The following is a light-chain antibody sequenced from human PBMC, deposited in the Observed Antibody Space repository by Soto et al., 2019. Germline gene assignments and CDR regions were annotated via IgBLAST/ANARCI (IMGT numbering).Light chain of an antibody. CDR3: SSWTTRSTYV. CDR1: SSDVGAFRF. J-gene: IGLJ1*01. Sequence: QSALTQPASVSGSPGQSITISCTGTSSDVGAFRFVTWYQQHPGKAPKLMIYEVTNRPAGVSDRFSGSKSGNTAALTISGLQAEDEADYSCSSWTTRSTYVFGTGTKVTVL. V-gene: IGLV2-14*01. CDR2: EVT.